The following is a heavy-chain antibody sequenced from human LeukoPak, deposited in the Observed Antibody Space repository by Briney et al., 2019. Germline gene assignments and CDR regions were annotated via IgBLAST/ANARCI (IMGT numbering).Heavy chain of an antibody. D-gene: IGHD1-1*01. V-gene: IGHV4-34*01. CDR2: INHSGST. Sequence: SETLSLTCASSGGSFSGYYWSWIRQSPGKGLEWIGEINHSGSTNYNPSLKSRVTISVDTSKNQFSLKLSTVTAADTAVYYCARENWNGNWFDPWGQGTLSPSPQ. J-gene: IGHJ5*02. CDR1: GGSFSGYY. CDR3: ARENWNGNWFDP.